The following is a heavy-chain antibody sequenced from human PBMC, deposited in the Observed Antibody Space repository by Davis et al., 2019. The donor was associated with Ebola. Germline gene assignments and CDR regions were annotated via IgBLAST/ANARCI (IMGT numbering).Heavy chain of an antibody. J-gene: IGHJ6*03. CDR2: ISYDGSNE. CDR1: GFTFSNYG. CDR3: AKEFVPAANDYYMDV. V-gene: IGHV3-30*18. Sequence: PGGSLRLSCAASGFTFSNYGMHWVRQAPGKGLEWVAVISYDGSNEYYADSVKGRFSISRDKSKNTLYLQMNSLRAEDTAVFYCAKEFVPAANDYYMDVWGKGTAVTVSS. D-gene: IGHD2-2*01.